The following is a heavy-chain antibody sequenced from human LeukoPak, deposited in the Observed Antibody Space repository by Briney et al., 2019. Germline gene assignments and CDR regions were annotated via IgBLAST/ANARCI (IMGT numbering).Heavy chain of an antibody. CDR1: GGSITSYY. J-gene: IGHJ4*02. V-gene: IGHV4-59*08. CDR3: ARVPAAIPYYFDY. D-gene: IGHD2-2*01. CDR2: IYYSGST. Sequence: SETLSLTCTVPGGSITSYYCSWIRQPPGKGLEWIGYIYYSGSTNYNPSLKSRVTISVDTSKNQFSLKLSSVTTADTAVYYCARVPAAIPYYFDYWGQGTLVTVSS.